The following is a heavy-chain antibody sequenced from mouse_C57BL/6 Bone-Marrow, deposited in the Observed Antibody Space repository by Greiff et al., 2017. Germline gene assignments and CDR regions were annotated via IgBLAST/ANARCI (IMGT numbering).Heavy chain of an antibody. J-gene: IGHJ3*01. D-gene: IGHD2-4*01. CDR3: SPTPIYYDDGWFAY. Sequence: EVNVVESGAELVKPGASVKLSCTASGFNIKDYYMHWVKQRTEPGLEWIGRIDPEAGETKYAPKFPGKATITAATSSNTAYLQLSSLTSEDTAVYYCSPTPIYYDDGWFAYWGQGTLVTVSA. CDR1: GFNIKDYY. CDR2: IDPEAGET. V-gene: IGHV14-2*01.